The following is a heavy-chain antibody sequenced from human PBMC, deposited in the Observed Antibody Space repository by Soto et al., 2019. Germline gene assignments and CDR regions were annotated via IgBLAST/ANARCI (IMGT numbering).Heavy chain of an antibody. J-gene: IGHJ4*02. Sequence: GESLKISCEASGYMFPIYHISWVRQMPGKGLEWVGKIDPSDSRTMYRPSSRARITISVDKSINTAYLEWGRLKASDTAMYYCARHGSNGDFDFWGQGTQVTVSS. CDR2: IDPSDSRT. V-gene: IGHV5-10-1*01. CDR3: ARHGSNGDFDF. D-gene: IGHD2-8*01. CDR1: GYMFPIYH.